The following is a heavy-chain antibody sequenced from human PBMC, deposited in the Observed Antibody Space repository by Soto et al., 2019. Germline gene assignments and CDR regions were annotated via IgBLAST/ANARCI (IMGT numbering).Heavy chain of an antibody. Sequence: QITLKESGPTLVKPTQTLTLTCTFSGFSLTTSGEAVGWIRQPPGKALEWLALIYWDDDKRSSPSLKSRLTISKDTSKNQVVLTMANVDPVDTATYYCAHIPGWGQLLYSYYYYMDVWGKGTTVTVSS. CDR1: GFSLTTSGEA. D-gene: IGHD3-16*01. J-gene: IGHJ6*03. V-gene: IGHV2-5*02. CDR3: AHIPGWGQLLYSYYYYMDV. CDR2: IYWDDDK.